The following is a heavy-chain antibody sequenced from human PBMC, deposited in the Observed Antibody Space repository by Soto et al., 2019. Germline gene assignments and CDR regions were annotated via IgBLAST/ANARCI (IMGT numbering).Heavy chain of an antibody. CDR3: ARDPLYDTSAAFPSRIDY. Sequence: QVQLVESGGGVVQPGRSLRLSCAASGFAFSSYAMHWVRQAPGKGLEWVAVVSYDGGNKYYADSVKGRSTISRDNSKNTLYLHTNCLGTADTAVYYSARDPLYDTSAAFPSRIDYWGQGTLVTDSS. J-gene: IGHJ4*02. CDR2: VSYDGGNK. D-gene: IGHD3-22*01. CDR1: GFAFSSYA. V-gene: IGHV3-30-3*01.